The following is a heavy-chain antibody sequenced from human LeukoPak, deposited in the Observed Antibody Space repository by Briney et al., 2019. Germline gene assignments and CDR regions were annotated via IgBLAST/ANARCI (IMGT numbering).Heavy chain of an antibody. CDR3: AGYCRSTTCYLDL. CDR2: ISYDGSNK. CDR1: RFTFSRYS. D-gene: IGHD2-2*01. Sequence: GGSLRLSCAASRFTFSRYSMHWVRQAPGKGLEWVAVISYDGSNKYYADSVKGRVTISRDNSKNTLYLQMDSLRAEDTAVYYCAGYCRSTTCYLDLWGQGTLVTVSP. V-gene: IGHV3-30-3*01. J-gene: IGHJ5*02.